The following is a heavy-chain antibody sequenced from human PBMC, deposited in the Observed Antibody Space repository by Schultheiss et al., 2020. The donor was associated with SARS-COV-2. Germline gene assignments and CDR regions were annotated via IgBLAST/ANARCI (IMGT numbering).Heavy chain of an antibody. D-gene: IGHD3-10*01. CDR1: GFTFSSYA. Sequence: GGSLRLSCAASGFTFSSYAMSWVRQAPGKGLEWVSAISGSGGSTYYADSVKGRFTISRDNSKNTLYLQMNSLRAEDTAVYYCARERGRSPRALRPFYMDVWGKGTTGTVSS. J-gene: IGHJ6*03. CDR2: ISGSGGST. V-gene: IGHV3-23*01. CDR3: ARERGRSPRALRPFYMDV.